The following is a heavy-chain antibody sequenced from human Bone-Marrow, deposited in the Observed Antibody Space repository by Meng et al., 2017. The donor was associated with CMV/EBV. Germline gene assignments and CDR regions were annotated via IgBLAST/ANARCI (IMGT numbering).Heavy chain of an antibody. CDR1: GFTFTRSA. V-gene: IGHV1-58*01. D-gene: IGHD6-19*01. Sequence: SVKVSCKATGFTFTRSAVQWVRQARGQRLEWIGWIVVGSGNTNYAQKFQERVTITRDMSTSTAYMELSSLRSEDTAVYYCAVDTGGFEAGFWFDPWGQGPRVTVYS. CDR2: IVVGSGNT. J-gene: IGHJ5*02. CDR3: AVDTGGFEAGFWFDP.